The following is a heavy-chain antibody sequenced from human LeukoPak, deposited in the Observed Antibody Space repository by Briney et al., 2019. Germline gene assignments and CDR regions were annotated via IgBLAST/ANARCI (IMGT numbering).Heavy chain of an antibody. CDR3: ASERPGGSNSFHY. V-gene: IGHV3-30*04. CDR1: GFTFSSYP. J-gene: IGHJ4*02. Sequence: PGRSLRLSCAASGFTFSSYPMHWVRQAPGKGLEWVALISFDGRNDYYADSVKGRITISRDNSKNTLYLQMSSLRPEDTAVYYCASERPGGSNSFHYWGQGTLVTVSS. CDR2: ISFDGRND. D-gene: IGHD4-11*01.